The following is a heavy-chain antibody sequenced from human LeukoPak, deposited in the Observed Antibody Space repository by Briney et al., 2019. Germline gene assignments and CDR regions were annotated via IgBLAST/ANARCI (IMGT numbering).Heavy chain of an antibody. CDR2: IYASGTI. CDR3: ASGYSGYPFDY. CDR1: GGSVATYY. Sequence: PSETLSLTCTVSGGSVATYYWSWIRQPAGKGLEWIGRIYASGTINYNPSLKSRVSISMDTSKNQFSLKLTSVTAADTAVYYCASGYSGYPFDYWGQGTLVTVSS. V-gene: IGHV4-4*07. J-gene: IGHJ4*02. D-gene: IGHD5-12*01.